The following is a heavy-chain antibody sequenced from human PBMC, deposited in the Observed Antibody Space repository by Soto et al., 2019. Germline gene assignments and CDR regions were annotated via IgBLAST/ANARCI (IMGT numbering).Heavy chain of an antibody. CDR3: ARTPLRFLEWLSSNPFDY. CDR1: GVSLSTSGLC. CDR2: IDWDDDK. J-gene: IGHJ4*02. D-gene: IGHD3-3*01. Sequence: SGAAMVNPTQRLTLNCTVSGVSLSTSGLCVSWIRQPPGKALEWLARIDWDDDKYYSTSLKTRLTISKDTSKNQVVLTMTNMDPVDTATYYCARTPLRFLEWLSSNPFDYWGQGTLVTVSS. V-gene: IGHV2-70*11.